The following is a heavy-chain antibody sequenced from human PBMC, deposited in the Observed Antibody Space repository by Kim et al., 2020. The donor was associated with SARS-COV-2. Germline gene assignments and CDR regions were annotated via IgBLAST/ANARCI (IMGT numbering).Heavy chain of an antibody. J-gene: IGHJ4*02. CDR1: GGSFSGYY. V-gene: IGHV4-34*01. CDR2: INHSGST. D-gene: IGHD6-6*01. Sequence: SETLSLTCAVYGGSFSGYYWSWIRQPPGKGLEWIGEINHSGSTNYNPSLKSRVTISVDTSKNQFSLKLSSVTAADTAVYYCARSSSPRRDFDYWGQGTLVTVSS. CDR3: ARSSSPRRDFDY.